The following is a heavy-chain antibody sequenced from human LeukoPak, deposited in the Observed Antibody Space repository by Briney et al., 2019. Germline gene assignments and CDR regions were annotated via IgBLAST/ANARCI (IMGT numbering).Heavy chain of an antibody. D-gene: IGHD2-15*01. J-gene: IGHJ4*02. CDR1: GFTFSSYW. V-gene: IGHV3-7*01. CDR2: VKPDGSEK. Sequence: GGSLRLSCAASGFTFSSYWMTWVRQAPGKGLEWVAHVKPDGSEKSYVDSVKGRFTITRDNTRNSLFLQMYSLRAEDTAVYFCAREDGYCSGGNCYSYFDSWGQGTLVTVSA. CDR3: AREDGYCSGGNCYSYFDS.